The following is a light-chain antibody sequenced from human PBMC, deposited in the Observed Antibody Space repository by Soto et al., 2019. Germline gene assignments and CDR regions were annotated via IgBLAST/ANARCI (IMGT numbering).Light chain of an antibody. J-gene: IGKJ5*01. CDR2: GAS. V-gene: IGKV3-20*01. CDR3: QQYGSSPSIT. Sequence: EIVLTQSPGTLSLSPGERATLSCRASQSVSSSSLAWYQQKPGQAPRLLIYGASSRATDIPDRFSGSGSGTDFTLTISTLEPEDFAVYYCQQYGSSPSITFGQGKRLEIK. CDR1: QSVSSSS.